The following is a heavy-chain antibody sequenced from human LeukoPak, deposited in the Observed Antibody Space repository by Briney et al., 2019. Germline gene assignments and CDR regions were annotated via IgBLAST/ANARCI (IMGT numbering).Heavy chain of an antibody. Sequence: PGGSLRLSYAASGFTFSSYAMHWVRQAPGKGLEWVAVISYDGSNKYYADSVKGRFTISRDNSKNTLYLQMNSLRAEDTAVYYCARARSSYGYGDAFDIWGQGTMVTVSS. D-gene: IGHD5-18*01. CDR3: ARARSSYGYGDAFDI. J-gene: IGHJ3*02. CDR2: ISYDGSNK. CDR1: GFTFSSYA. V-gene: IGHV3-30*04.